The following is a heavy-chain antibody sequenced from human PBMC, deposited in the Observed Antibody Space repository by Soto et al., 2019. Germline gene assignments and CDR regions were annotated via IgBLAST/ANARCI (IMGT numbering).Heavy chain of an antibody. CDR1: GGSISSGGYY. D-gene: IGHD1-1*01. CDR2: IYYSGSA. CDR3: ARSRLKAAPVPADY. V-gene: IGHV4-31*03. Sequence: QVQLQESGPGLVKPSQTLSLTCTVSGGSISSGGYYWSWIRQHPGKGLEWIGYIYYSGSAYSNPSLKSRVTISVDTSKNQFSLKLSSVTAADTAVYYCARSRLKAAPVPADYWGQGTLVTVSS. J-gene: IGHJ4*02.